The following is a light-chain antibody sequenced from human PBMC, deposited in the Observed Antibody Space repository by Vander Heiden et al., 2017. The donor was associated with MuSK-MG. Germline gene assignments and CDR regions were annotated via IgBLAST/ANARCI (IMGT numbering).Light chain of an antibody. CDR2: DTS. CDR1: ETVSIY. Sequence: EIVLTQSPATLSWSPGERATLSCRASETVSIYLAWYQQKPGQAPRLLIYDTSNRAAGIPARFSGSGSGTDFTLTMSSLEPEDFAIYYCQQRSNWPPYTFGQGTKLEIK. CDR3: QQRSNWPPYT. J-gene: IGKJ2*01. V-gene: IGKV3-11*01.